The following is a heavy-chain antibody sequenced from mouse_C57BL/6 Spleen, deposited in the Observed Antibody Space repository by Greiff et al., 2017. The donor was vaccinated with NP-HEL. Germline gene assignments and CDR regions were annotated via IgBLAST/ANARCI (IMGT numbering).Heavy chain of an antibody. Sequence: VKLVESGPELVKPGASVKISCKASGYSFTSYYIHWVKQRPGQGLEWIGWIYPGSGNTKYNEKFKGKATLTADTSSSTAYMQLSSLTSEDSAVYYCARSPYYYGSSYCFDYWGQGTTLTVSS. V-gene: IGHV1-66*01. CDR2: IYPGSGNT. CDR3: ARSPYYYGSSYCFDY. J-gene: IGHJ2*01. CDR1: GYSFTSYY. D-gene: IGHD1-1*01.